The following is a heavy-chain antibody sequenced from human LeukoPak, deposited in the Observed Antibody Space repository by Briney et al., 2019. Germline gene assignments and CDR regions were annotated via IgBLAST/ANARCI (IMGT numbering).Heavy chain of an antibody. J-gene: IGHJ3*01. Sequence: PGGSLRLSCAASGFTFSSYAVHWVRQAPGKGLEWVAVISYDGSNKYYADSVKGRFTISRDNSKNTLYLQMNSLRAEDTAVYYCARAILTYYDSSGYSGWGQGTMVTVSS. V-gene: IGHV3-30-3*01. CDR2: ISYDGSNK. D-gene: IGHD3-22*01. CDR1: GFTFSSYA. CDR3: ARAILTYYDSSGYSG.